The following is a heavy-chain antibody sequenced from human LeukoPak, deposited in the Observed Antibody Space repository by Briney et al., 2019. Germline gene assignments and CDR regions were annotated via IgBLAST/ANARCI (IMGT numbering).Heavy chain of an antibody. D-gene: IGHD3-10*01. V-gene: IGHV4-30-2*01. J-gene: IGHJ5*02. Sequence: PSETLSLTCTVSGGSISSGGYYWSWIRQPPGKGLEWIGYIYHSGSTYYNPSLKSRVTISVDRSKNQFSLKLSSVTAADTAVYYCARLRRLWFGDPSRFDPWGQGTLVTVSS. CDR2: IYHSGST. CDR3: ARLRRLWFGDPSRFDP. CDR1: GGSISSGGYY.